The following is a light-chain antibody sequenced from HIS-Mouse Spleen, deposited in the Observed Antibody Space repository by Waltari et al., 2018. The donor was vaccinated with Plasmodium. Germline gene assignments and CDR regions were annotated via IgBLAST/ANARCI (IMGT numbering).Light chain of an antibody. CDR3: YSTDSSGNHRV. Sequence: SYELTQPPSVSVSPGQTARITCSGDALPKKYAYWYQQKSGQAPVLVTYEDIKRPSGIPGRFSGSSSGTMATLTISGAQVEDEADYYCYSTDSSGNHRVFGGGTKLTVL. J-gene: IGLJ3*02. V-gene: IGLV3-10*01. CDR2: EDI. CDR1: ALPKKY.